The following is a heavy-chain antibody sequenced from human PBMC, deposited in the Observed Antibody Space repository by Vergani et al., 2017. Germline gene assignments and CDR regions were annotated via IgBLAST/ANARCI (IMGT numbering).Heavy chain of an antibody. CDR2: IKQDGSEK. J-gene: IGHJ3*02. V-gene: IGHV3-7*01. CDR1: GFTFSSYW. Sequence: EVQLVESGGGLVQPGGSLRLSCAASGFTFSSYWMSWVRQAPGKGLEWVANIKQDGSEKYYVDSVKGRFTISRDNAKNSLYLQMNSLRAEDTAVYYCARAGDTAMVTDAFDIWGQGTMVTVSS. CDR3: ARAGDTAMVTDAFDI. D-gene: IGHD5-18*01.